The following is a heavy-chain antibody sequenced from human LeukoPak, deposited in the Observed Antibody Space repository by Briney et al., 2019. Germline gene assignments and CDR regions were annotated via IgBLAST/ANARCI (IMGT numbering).Heavy chain of an antibody. CDR1: GYTFTNYD. CDR2: LNPHSGNT. Sequence: ASVKVSCKASGYTFTNYDINWVRQATGQGLEWMGWLNPHSGNTGYAQKFQGRVTMTRNTSISTAYMELRSLRSDDTAVYYCARRIISDYWGQGSLVTVSS. J-gene: IGHJ4*02. V-gene: IGHV1-8*01. D-gene: IGHD3-10*01. CDR3: ARRIISDY.